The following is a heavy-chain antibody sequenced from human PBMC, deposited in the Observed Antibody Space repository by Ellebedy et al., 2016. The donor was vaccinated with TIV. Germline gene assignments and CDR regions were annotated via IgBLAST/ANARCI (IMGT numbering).Heavy chain of an antibody. D-gene: IGHD4-17*01. CDR3: ARKTTGAFDI. J-gene: IGHJ3*02. CDR1: GYTFTDYY. V-gene: IGHV1-2*02. CDR2: INPNSSGT. Sequence: AASVKVSCKASGYTFTDYYIHWVRQAPGQGLEWMGWINPNSSGTNYAQKLQGRVTMTPDTSTSTAYMELRSLRSDDTAVYYCARKTTGAFDIWGQGTMVTVSS.